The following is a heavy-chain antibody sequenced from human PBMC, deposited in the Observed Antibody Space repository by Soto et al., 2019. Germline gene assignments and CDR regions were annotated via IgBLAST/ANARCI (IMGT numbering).Heavy chain of an antibody. CDR2: IYYSGST. V-gene: IGHV4-31*03. Sequence: TLSLTCTVSGGSISSGGYYWSWIRQHPGKGLVWIGYIYYSGSTYYNPSLKSRVTISVDTSKNQFSLKLSSVTAADTAVYYCARDDTPAGGFRAPGAFDIWGQGTMVTVSS. CDR1: GGSISSGGYY. CDR3: ARDDTPAGGFRAPGAFDI. D-gene: IGHD3-16*01. J-gene: IGHJ3*02.